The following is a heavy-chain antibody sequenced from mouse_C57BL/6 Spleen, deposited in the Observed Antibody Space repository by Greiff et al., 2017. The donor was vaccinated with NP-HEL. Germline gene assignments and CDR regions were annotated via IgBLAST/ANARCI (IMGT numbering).Heavy chain of an antibody. D-gene: IGHD2-5*01. CDR2: IDPENGDT. V-gene: IGHV14-4*01. CDR3: TTSYSNYLFAY. CDR1: GFNIKDDY. J-gene: IGHJ3*01. Sequence: VQLKESGAELVRPGASVKLSCTASGFNIKDDYMHWVKQRPEQGLEWIGWIDPENGDTAYASKFQGKATITADTSSNTDYLQLSSLTSEDTAVYYCTTSYSNYLFAYWGQGTLVTVSA.